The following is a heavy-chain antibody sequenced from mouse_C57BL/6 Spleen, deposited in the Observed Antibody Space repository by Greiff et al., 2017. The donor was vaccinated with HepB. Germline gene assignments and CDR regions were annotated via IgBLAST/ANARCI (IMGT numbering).Heavy chain of an antibody. CDR2: ISGGGGNT. Sequence: VQRVESGGGLVKPGGSLKLSCAASGFTFSSYTMSWVRQTPEKRLEWVATISGGGGNTYYPDSVKGRFTISRDNAKNTLYLQMSSLRSEDTALYYCARQIYYGYYYAMDYWGQGTSVTVSS. D-gene: IGHD2-2*01. CDR1: GFTFSSYT. J-gene: IGHJ4*01. CDR3: ARQIYYGYYYAMDY. V-gene: IGHV5-9*01.